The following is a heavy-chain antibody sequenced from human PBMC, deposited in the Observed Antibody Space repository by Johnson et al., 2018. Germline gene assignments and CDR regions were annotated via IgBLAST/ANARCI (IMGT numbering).Heavy chain of an antibody. CDR1: EFTFGSYW. CDR2: IKQDGNEK. D-gene: IGHD4-11*01. J-gene: IGHJ3*02. V-gene: IGHV3-7*03. Sequence: VQLVQSGGGMVQPGGSLRLSCAASEFTFGSYWMSWVRQAPGKGLEWVANIKQDGNEKYSVDSVKGRFTISRDNAKKSLNLQMKSLRADDTAFYYCAKSRIYDYSDYGTTFDIWGQGTMVTVSS. CDR3: AKSRIYDYSDYGTTFDI.